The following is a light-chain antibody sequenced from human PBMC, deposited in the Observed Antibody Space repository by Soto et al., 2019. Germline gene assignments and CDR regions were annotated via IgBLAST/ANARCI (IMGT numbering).Light chain of an antibody. V-gene: IGKV1-12*01. J-gene: IGKJ5*01. CDR1: QTISSW. CDR3: QKAYSFTIT. Sequence: DIQMTESPSTLSGSVGDTVTITCRASQTISSWLAWYQHKPGRTPEILIHGESRLQSGVPERLSGSGSGTDLNLSINRLKPEDFATDYCQKAYSFTITFGQGTRLEIK. CDR2: GES.